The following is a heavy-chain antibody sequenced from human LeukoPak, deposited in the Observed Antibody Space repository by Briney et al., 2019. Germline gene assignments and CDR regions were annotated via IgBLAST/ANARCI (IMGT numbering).Heavy chain of an antibody. V-gene: IGHV4-38-2*02. J-gene: IGHJ6*03. Sequence: SETLSLTCTVSGYSTNSAYYWGWIRQPPGKGLEWIGSIHHSGSTYYNPSLKSRFTISVDTSKNQSSLKLSSVTAADTAVYYCARRGPYDYVWGSYRSRTNYMDVWGKGTTVTVSS. CDR2: IHHSGST. CDR3: ARRGPYDYVWGSYRSRTNYMDV. D-gene: IGHD3-16*02. CDR1: GYSTNSAYY.